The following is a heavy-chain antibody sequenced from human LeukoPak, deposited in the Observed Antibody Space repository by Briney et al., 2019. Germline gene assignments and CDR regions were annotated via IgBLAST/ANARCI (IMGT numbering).Heavy chain of an antibody. CDR2: ISGGGGST. CDR3: ASSKTTTVTLHFDY. D-gene: IGHD4-17*01. CDR1: GFTFSSYA. V-gene: IGHV3-23*01. Sequence: PGGSLRLSCAASGFTFSSYAMSWVRQAPGKGLEWVSAISGGGGSTYYADSVKGRFTISRDNSKNTLYLQMNSLRAEDTAVYYCASSKTTTVTLHFDYWGQGTLVTVSS. J-gene: IGHJ4*02.